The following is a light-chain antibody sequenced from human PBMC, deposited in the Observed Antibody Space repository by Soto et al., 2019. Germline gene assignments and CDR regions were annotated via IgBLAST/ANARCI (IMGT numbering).Light chain of an antibody. J-gene: IGKJ3*01. CDR1: QSISKW. CDR2: HAA. Sequence: DIQMTQSPSTLSSSVGDRVTITCRASQSISKWFAWYHQKPGKDPQLLIYHAASFESGVPSRFSGSGSCTEVTITISSLLPDDFATLYCQQYNTYSWFTFGPGTKVDIK. CDR3: QQYNTYSWFT. V-gene: IGKV1-5*01.